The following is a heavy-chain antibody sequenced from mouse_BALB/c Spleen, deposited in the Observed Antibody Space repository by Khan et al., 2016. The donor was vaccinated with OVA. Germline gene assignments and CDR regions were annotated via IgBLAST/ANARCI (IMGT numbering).Heavy chain of an antibody. CDR1: GYTLTDYY. J-gene: IGHJ3*01. D-gene: IGHD1-2*01. V-gene: IGHV1-77*01. CDR3: ARRNYFGYTFAY. Sequence: QVRLQQSGAELARPGASVKLSCKASGYTLTDYYINWVKQRTGQGLEWIGEISPGSGDTYYNEKFKGKATLTADKSSSTAYMQLSSLTSEASAVYCCARRNYFGYTFAYWGQGTLVTVSA. CDR2: ISPGSGDT.